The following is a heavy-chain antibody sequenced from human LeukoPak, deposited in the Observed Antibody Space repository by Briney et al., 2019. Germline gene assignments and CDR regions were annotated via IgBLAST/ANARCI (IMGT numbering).Heavy chain of an antibody. CDR2: IRYDGSNK. D-gene: IGHD3-10*01. CDR1: GFTFSSYG. CDR3: AKDSYGSGSYYRYFDY. V-gene: IGHV3-30*02. J-gene: IGHJ4*02. Sequence: GGSLRLSCAASGFTFSSYGMHWVRQAPGKGLEWVAFIRYDGSNKYYADSVKGRFTISRDNSKNTLYLQMNSLRAEDTAVCHCAKDSYGSGSYYRYFDYWGQGTLVTVSS.